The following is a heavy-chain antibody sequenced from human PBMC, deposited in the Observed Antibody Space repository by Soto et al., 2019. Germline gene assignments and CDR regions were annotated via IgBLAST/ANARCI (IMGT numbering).Heavy chain of an antibody. D-gene: IGHD1-7*01. CDR3: AKDGGGQWNYAYYFES. Sequence: EVQLLESGGGLVQPGGSLRLSCAASGFTFTTFAISWVRQAPGKGLEWVSSVSGSGGNTYYADSVKGRFTISRDNNKNTLFLQIDSLRVEDTAIYYCAKDGGGQWNYAYYFESWGQGTLVTVSS. J-gene: IGHJ4*02. V-gene: IGHV3-23*01. CDR2: VSGSGGNT. CDR1: GFTFTTFA.